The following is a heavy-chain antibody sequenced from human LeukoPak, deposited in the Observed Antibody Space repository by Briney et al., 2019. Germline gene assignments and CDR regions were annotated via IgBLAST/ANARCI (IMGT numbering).Heavy chain of an antibody. Sequence: GGSLRLSWAASGFTFSSYWMTWVRQAPGKGLEWVANINQDGSEKNYVDSVKGRFTISRDNAKNSLYLQMNSLRAEDTAVYYCATRSSHTSSWYVYLFWDYWGQGALVTVSS. CDR1: GFTFSSYW. V-gene: IGHV3-7*01. J-gene: IGHJ4*02. D-gene: IGHD6-13*01. CDR2: INQDGSEK. CDR3: ATRSSHTSSWYVYLFWDY.